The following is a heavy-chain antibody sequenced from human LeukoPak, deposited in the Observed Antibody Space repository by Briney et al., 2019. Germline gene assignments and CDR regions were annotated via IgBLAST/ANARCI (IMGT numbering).Heavy chain of an antibody. Sequence: PGGSLRLSCAASGFTFSNYAMTWVRQAPGKGLEWVSTIHPSGGRSFYAVSVKGHFTISRDNSKNTLHLQMNSLRGEDTAIYYCVKDWSDEPRCGGDCLDSWGQGTQVIVSS. V-gene: IGHV3-23*01. CDR3: VKDWSDEPRCGGDCLDS. D-gene: IGHD2-21*02. CDR1: GFTFSNYA. CDR2: IHPSGGRS. J-gene: IGHJ4*02.